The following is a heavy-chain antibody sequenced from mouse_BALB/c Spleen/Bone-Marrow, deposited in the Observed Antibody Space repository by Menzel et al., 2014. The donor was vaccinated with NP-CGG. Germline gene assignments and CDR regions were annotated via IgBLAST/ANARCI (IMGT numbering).Heavy chain of an antibody. CDR1: GFTFSNYW. Sequence: DVMLVESGGGLVQPGGSMKLSCVASGFTFSNYWMNWVRRSPEKGLEWVAEIRLKSNNYATHYAESVKGRFTISRDDSKSSVYLQMNNLRAEDTGIYYCTSMRRRGFAYWGQGTLVTVSA. CDR3: TSMRRRGFAY. J-gene: IGHJ3*01. CDR2: IRLKSNNYAT. D-gene: IGHD2-3*01. V-gene: IGHV6-6*02.